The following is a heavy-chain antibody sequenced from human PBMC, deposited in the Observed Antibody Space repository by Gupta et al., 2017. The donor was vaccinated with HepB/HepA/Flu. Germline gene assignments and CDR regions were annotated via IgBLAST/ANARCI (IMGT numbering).Heavy chain of an antibody. CDR3: AREGYSYGSYYFDY. J-gene: IGHJ4*02. Sequence: QVQLQESGPGLVKPSQTLSLTCTVSGGSISSVDYYWSWIRQPPGTGLEWFGYIYYSGSTYYNPSLKSRVTISLDTSNNQFSLKLSSVTAADTAVYYCAREGYSYGSYYFDYWGQGTLVTVSS. V-gene: IGHV4-30-4*01. CDR2: IYYSGST. D-gene: IGHD5-18*01. CDR1: GGSISSVDYY.